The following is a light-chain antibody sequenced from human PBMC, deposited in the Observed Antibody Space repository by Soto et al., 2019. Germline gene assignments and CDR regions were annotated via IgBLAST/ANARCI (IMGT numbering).Light chain of an antibody. V-gene: IGLV2-14*01. CDR2: EVS. J-gene: IGLJ2*01. Sequence: QSALTQPASVSGAPGQSIAISCTGTSSDVGSFNFVSWYQQHPGKVPKLIIYEVSNRPSGVSSRFSGSKSGDTASPIISGLQAEDEADYYCLSWTTRRALVFGGGTKLTVL. CDR3: LSWTTRRALV. CDR1: SSDVGSFNF.